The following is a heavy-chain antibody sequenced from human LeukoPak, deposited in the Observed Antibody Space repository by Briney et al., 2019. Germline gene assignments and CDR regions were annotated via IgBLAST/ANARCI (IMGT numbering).Heavy chain of an antibody. Sequence: TGGSLRLSCAASGFTFSNAWMSWVRQAPGKGLEWVGRIKSKTDGGTTDYAAPVKGRFTISRDDSKNTLYLQMNSLKTEDTAVYYCTTDHSAYYYGSGSPANFDYWGQGTLVTVSS. J-gene: IGHJ4*02. CDR3: TTDHSAYYYGSGSPANFDY. D-gene: IGHD3-10*01. V-gene: IGHV3-15*01. CDR2: IKSKTDGGTT. CDR1: GFTFSNAW.